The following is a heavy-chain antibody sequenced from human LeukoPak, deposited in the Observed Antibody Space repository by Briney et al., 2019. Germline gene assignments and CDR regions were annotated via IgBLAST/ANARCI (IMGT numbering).Heavy chain of an antibody. Sequence: ASVKVSCKASGYMSTSYYMHWVRQAPGQGLEWMGMINPSGGGTNYAQKFQGRVTVTRDTSTSTVYMELSSLRSEDTAVYYCARDGDDFGDYVGYNYYGLDVWGQGTTVTVSS. V-gene: IGHV1-46*01. CDR3: ARDGDDFGDYVGYNYYGLDV. CDR2: INPSGGGT. D-gene: IGHD4-17*01. J-gene: IGHJ6*02. CDR1: GYMSTSYY.